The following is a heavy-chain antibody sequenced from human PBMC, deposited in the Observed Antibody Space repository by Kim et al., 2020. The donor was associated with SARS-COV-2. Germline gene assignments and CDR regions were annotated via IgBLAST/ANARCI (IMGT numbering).Heavy chain of an antibody. D-gene: IGHD3-10*01. Sequence: ASVKVSCKASGYTFTGYYMHWVRQAPGQGLEWMGWINPNSGGTNYAQKFQGRVTMTRDTSISTAYMELSRLRSDDTAVYYCARGGLLWFGELPWAFDIWGQGTMVTVSS. CDR3: ARGGLLWFGELPWAFDI. CDR2: INPNSGGT. V-gene: IGHV1-2*02. J-gene: IGHJ3*02. CDR1: GYTFTGYY.